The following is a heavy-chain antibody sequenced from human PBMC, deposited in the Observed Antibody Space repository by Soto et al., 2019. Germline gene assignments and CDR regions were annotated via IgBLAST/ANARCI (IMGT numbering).Heavy chain of an antibody. CDR3: ARDRGHYYDSSGYYSYYFDY. CDR1: GFTFSSYA. V-gene: IGHV3-30-3*01. CDR2: ISYDGSNK. Sequence: GSLRLSCAASGFTFSSYAMHWVRQAPGKGLEWVAVISYDGSNKYYADSVKGRFTISRDNSKNTLYLQMNSLRAEDTAVYYCARDRGHYYDSSGYYSYYFDYWGQGTLVTVSS. J-gene: IGHJ4*02. D-gene: IGHD3-22*01.